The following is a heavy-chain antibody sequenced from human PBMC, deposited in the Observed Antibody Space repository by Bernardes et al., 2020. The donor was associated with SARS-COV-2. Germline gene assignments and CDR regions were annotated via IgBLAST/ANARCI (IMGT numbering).Heavy chain of an antibody. D-gene: IGHD2-8*01. CDR3: ARGSLFYHNDEAPFHY. CDR2: ISGGGSYT. CDR1: EFNFATYK. Sequence: SGVASEFNFATYKMSWVLPAAGEGLEWLSNISGGGSYTYYTDSVTARFTISRDNAKNSLYLQMNSLRDEDTAVYYCARGSLFYHNDEAPFHYWGQGTLVTVSS. V-gene: IGHV3-48*03. J-gene: IGHJ4*02.